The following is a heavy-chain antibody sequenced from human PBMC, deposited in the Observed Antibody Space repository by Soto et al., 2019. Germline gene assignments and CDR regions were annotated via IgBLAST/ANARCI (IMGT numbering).Heavy chain of an antibody. CDR3: ASPSELGVVFDI. D-gene: IGHD1-7*01. J-gene: IGHJ3*02. V-gene: IGHV3-33*01. Sequence: PGGSLRLSCAASGFTFSSYGMHWVRQAPGKGLEWVAVIWYDGSNKYYADSVKGRFTISRDNSKNTLYLQMNSLRAEDTAVYYWASPSELGVVFDIGGQGTMVPVSS. CDR2: IWYDGSNK. CDR1: GFTFSSYG.